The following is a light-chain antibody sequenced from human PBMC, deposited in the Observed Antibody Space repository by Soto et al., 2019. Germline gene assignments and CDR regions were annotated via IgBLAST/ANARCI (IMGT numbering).Light chain of an antibody. CDR3: QQYNKGPPGT. V-gene: IGKV3-15*01. Sequence: EIVMTQSPSTLSVSPGERATLSCRASQSVSSNLAWYQQKPGQAPRLLIFGAYTRATGIPARFSGSGSGTEFTLTISSLQSEDFAVYYCQQYNKGPPGTFGQGIKVEVK. CDR2: GAY. J-gene: IGKJ1*01. CDR1: QSVSSN.